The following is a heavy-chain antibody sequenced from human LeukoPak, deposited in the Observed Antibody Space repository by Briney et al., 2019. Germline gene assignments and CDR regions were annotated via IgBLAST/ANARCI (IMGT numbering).Heavy chain of an antibody. D-gene: IGHD3-22*01. J-gene: IGHJ4*02. CDR1: GGSISSYY. CDR2: IYTSGST. Sequence: SETLSLTCTVSGGSISSYYWSWIRQPAGKGLEWIGRIYTSGSTNYSPSLKSRVTMSVDTSKNQFSLKLSSVTAADTAVYYCARDRGGAGDSSGDYIPFDYWGQGTLVTVSS. CDR3: ARDRGGAGDSSGDYIPFDY. V-gene: IGHV4-4*07.